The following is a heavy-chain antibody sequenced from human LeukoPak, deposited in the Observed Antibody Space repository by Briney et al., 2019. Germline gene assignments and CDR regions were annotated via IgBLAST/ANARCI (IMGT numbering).Heavy chain of an antibody. CDR3: ARGLHLIMAAFDI. V-gene: IGHV4-30-4*07. D-gene: IGHD3-16*01. Sequence: SETLSLTCAVSGASIGSTGYAWGWIRQSPGRGLEWIGYIYYSGNTYYQPSLKGRGLIAVDTSKNQFSLNLSSVTAADTAVYYCARGLHLIMAAFDIWGQGTVVTVSS. CDR2: IYYSGNT. CDR1: GASIGSTGYA. J-gene: IGHJ3*02.